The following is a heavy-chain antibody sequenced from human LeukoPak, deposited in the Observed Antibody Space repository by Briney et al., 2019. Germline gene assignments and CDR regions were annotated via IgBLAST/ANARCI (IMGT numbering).Heavy chain of an antibody. V-gene: IGHV3-11*06. J-gene: IGHJ6*02. CDR2: ISSSSSYT. CDR3: ARAPLYSNYGPYYYGMDV. Sequence: GGSLRLSCAASGFTFSDYYMSWIRQAPGTGLEWVSYISSSSSYTNYADSVKGRFTISRDNAKNSLYLQMNSLRAEDTAVYYCARAPLYSNYGPYYYGMDVWGQGTTVTVSS. CDR1: GFTFSDYY. D-gene: IGHD4-11*01.